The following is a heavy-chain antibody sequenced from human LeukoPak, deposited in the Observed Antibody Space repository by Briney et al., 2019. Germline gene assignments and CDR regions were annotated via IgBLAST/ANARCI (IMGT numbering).Heavy chain of an antibody. V-gene: IGHV4-59*08. CDR3: AVVSSLNWFDP. J-gene: IGHJ5*02. Sequence: SETLSLTCTASGGSISSYYWNWVRQPPGKGLEWIGCMYNSGRTHYNPSLKSRVTISVDTSKNQFSLKLSSVTAADTAVYYCAVVSSLNWFDPWGQGTLVTVSS. D-gene: IGHD2-15*01. CDR1: GGSISSYY. CDR2: MYNSGRT.